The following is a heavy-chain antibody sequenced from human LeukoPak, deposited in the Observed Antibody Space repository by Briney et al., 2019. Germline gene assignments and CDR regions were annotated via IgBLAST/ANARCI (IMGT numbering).Heavy chain of an antibody. CDR1: GFTFSSYE. V-gene: IGHV3-48*03. Sequence: GGSLRLSCAASGFTFSSYEMNWVRQAPGKGLEWVSYISSSGSTIYYADSVKGRFTISRDNAKNSLYLQMNSLRAEDTAVYYCATELVANWFDPWGQGTLVTVSS. CDR3: ATELVANWFDP. J-gene: IGHJ5*02. D-gene: IGHD6-13*01. CDR2: ISSSGSTI.